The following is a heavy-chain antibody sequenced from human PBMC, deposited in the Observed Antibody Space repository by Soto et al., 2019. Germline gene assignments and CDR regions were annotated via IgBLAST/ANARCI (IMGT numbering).Heavy chain of an antibody. Sequence: GESLKISCKGSGYSFTSYWIGWVRQMPGKGLEWMGIIYPGDSDTRYSPSFQGQVTISADKSISTAYLQWSSLKASDTAMYYCARHRYCSSTSCYLFDYWGQGTLVTVSS. CDR2: IYPGDSDT. CDR3: ARHRYCSSTSCYLFDY. J-gene: IGHJ4*02. CDR1: GYSFTSYW. V-gene: IGHV5-51*01. D-gene: IGHD2-2*01.